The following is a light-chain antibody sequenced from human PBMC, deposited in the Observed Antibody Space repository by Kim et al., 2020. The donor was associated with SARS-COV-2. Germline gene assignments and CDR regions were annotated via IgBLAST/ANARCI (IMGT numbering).Light chain of an antibody. Sequence: QKVTLAYTERETNIGNNHVCWYQQLPGTAPKLLIYDTNKRPSGIPDRFSGSKSGTSATLGITGLQTGDEADYYCGTWDTSLSGHVLFGGGTQLTVL. V-gene: IGLV1-51*01. CDR3: GTWDTSLSGHVL. CDR1: ETNIGNNH. CDR2: DTN. J-gene: IGLJ2*01.